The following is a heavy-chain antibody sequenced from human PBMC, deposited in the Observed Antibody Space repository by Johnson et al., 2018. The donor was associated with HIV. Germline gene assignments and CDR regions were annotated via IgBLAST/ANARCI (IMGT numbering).Heavy chain of an antibody. Sequence: QVQLVESGGGVVQPGRSLRLSCAASGFTFSSYAMHWVRQAPGKGLEWVAVISYDGSNKYYADSVKGRFPISRHNSKNTLYLQMNSLSAEDTAVYYCARDFIAPELGDAFDIWGQGTMVTVSS. D-gene: IGHD6-25*01. CDR2: ISYDGSNK. J-gene: IGHJ3*02. CDR3: ARDFIAPELGDAFDI. V-gene: IGHV3-30-3*01. CDR1: GFTFSSYA.